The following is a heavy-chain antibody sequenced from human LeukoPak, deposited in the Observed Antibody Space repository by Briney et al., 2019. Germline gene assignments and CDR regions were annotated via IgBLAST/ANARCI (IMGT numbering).Heavy chain of an antibody. D-gene: IGHD3-22*01. CDR3: AHTSVAVISQNYFDY. CDR2: ISSSPSYI. Sequence: GGSLRLSCAASGFSFSRYNMNWVRQAPGKGLEWVSSISSSPSYIYYADSVKGRFTISRDDAKNSLYLQMNSLRAEDTAVYYCAHTSVAVISQNYFDYWGQGTLVTVSS. CDR1: GFSFSRYN. J-gene: IGHJ4*02. V-gene: IGHV3-21*04.